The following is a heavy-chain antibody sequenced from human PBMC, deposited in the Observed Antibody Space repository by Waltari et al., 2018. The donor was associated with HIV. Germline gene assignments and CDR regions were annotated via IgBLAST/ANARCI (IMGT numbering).Heavy chain of an antibody. CDR3: ARHRNYGDYTDYYGMDV. J-gene: IGHJ6*02. CDR1: GGSISSSSYY. Sequence: QLQLQESGPGLVKPSETLSLTCTVSGGSISSSSYYWGWIRQPPGKGLEWIGSIYYSGRTYYNPSLKSLVTISVDTSKNQFSLKLSSVTAADTAVYYCARHRNYGDYTDYYGMDVWGQGTTVTVSS. D-gene: IGHD4-17*01. V-gene: IGHV4-39*01. CDR2: IYYSGRT.